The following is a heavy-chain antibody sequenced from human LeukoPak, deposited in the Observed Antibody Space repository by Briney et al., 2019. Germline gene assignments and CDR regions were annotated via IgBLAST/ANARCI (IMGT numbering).Heavy chain of an antibody. CDR1: GFTFSSFS. CDR2: IRSSSVYI. D-gene: IGHD4-11*01. V-gene: IGHV3-21*01. Sequence: GGSLRLSCTASGFTFSSFSMNCVRQAPGKGLEWVSSIRSSSVYIYYADSVKGQFNISRDNAKNSLYLQMSSLRAEDTAVYYCARGSKRNDYPPDYWGRGTLVTVSS. J-gene: IGHJ4*02. CDR3: ARGSKRNDYPPDY.